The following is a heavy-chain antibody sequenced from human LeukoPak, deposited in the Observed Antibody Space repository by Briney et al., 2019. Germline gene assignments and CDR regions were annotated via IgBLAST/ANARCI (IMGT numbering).Heavy chain of an antibody. CDR2: ISYDGSNR. Sequence: GGSLRLSCAPSGFTFSSYGMHWVRQAPGMGLEWVAVISYDGSNRFYADSMKGRFTISRDNSKNTLYLQMNSLRAEDTAVYYCAKDLDIPLEPGGYYGMDVWGQGATVTVSS. CDR1: GFTFSSYG. D-gene: IGHD1-1*01. J-gene: IGHJ6*02. V-gene: IGHV3-30*18. CDR3: AKDLDIPLEPGGYYGMDV.